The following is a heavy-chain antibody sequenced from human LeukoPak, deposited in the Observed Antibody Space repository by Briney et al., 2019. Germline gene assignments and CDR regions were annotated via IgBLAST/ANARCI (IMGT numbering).Heavy chain of an antibody. Sequence: ASVKVSCKASGYTFTGYYMHWVRQAPGQGLEWMGWINPNSVGTNYAQKFQGRVTMTRDTSISTAYMELSRLRSDDTAVYYCARENRGWLPYCSGGSCYSSYWYFDLWGRGTLVTVSS. CDR3: ARENRGWLPYCSGGSCYSSYWYFDL. D-gene: IGHD2-15*01. J-gene: IGHJ2*01. CDR2: INPNSVGT. V-gene: IGHV1-2*02. CDR1: GYTFTGYY.